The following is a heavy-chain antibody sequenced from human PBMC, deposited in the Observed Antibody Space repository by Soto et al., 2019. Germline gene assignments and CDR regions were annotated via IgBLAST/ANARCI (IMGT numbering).Heavy chain of an antibody. Sequence: QVQLVESGGGVVQPGRSLRLSCAASGFSFSRYGIHWVRQAPGKGLEWVAVISYDESTTFYADSVKGRFTISRDNSKNTLLQQMNSLRPEATAVYYCSKAMIGSYDSDAFDVWGQGTMVTVSS. V-gene: IGHV3-30*18. CDR1: GFSFSRYG. CDR2: ISYDESTT. J-gene: IGHJ3*01. CDR3: SKAMIGSYDSDAFDV. D-gene: IGHD3-22*01.